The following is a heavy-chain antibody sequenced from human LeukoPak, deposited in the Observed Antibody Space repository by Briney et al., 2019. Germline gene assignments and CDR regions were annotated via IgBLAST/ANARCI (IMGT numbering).Heavy chain of an antibody. J-gene: IGHJ5*02. V-gene: IGHV4-31*03. CDR1: GGPISSGGYY. CDR3: AREDSSGYPGWFDP. CDR2: IYYSGST. Sequence: PSETLSLTCTVSGGPISSGGYYWSWIRQHPGKGLEWIGYIYYSGSTYYNPSLKSRVTISVDTSKNQFSLKLSSVTAADTAVYYCAREDSSGYPGWFDPWGQGTLVTVSS. D-gene: IGHD3-22*01.